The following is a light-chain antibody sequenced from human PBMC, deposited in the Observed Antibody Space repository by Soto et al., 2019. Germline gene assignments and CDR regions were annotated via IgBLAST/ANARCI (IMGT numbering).Light chain of an antibody. J-gene: IGKJ1*01. CDR3: MQALQTPPT. CDR1: QSLLHSNGYNY. V-gene: IGKV2-28*01. Sequence: DIVMTQSPLSLPVTPGEPASISCRSSQSLLHSNGYNYLDWYLPKPGQSPQLLIYLGSNRASGVPDRFSGRGSGTAFTRKISRVEDEDVGVYYCMQALQTPPTFGQGTKVEIK. CDR2: LGS.